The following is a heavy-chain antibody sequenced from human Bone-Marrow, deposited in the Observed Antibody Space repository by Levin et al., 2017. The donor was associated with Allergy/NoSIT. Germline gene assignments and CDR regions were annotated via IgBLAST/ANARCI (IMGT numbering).Heavy chain of an antibody. D-gene: IGHD2/OR15-2a*01. V-gene: IGHV3-7*01. CDR1: GFTFRSYS. CDR3: ARYYSTNWFHLFDA. CDR2: INEDGSEK. Sequence: GGSLRLSCEVSGFTFRSYSMTWVRLSPGKGLEWVATINEDGSEKRYVDSVEGRFTISRDNAKNSLYLQMNSLRVEETAVYYCARYYSTNWFHLFDAWGQGTLVTVSS. J-gene: IGHJ5*02.